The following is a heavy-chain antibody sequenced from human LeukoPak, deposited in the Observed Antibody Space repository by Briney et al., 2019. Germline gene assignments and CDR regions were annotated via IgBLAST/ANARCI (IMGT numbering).Heavy chain of an antibody. D-gene: IGHD6-13*01. CDR3: ASSISSSSDY. V-gene: IGHV3-21*04. CDR2: ISSSSSYI. Sequence: GGSLRLSCAASGLTFSSDSMNWVPQAPAKGLEWVSSISSSSSYIYYADSVKGRFTISRDNANNSLYLQMNSIRAEDTAVYYCASSISSSSDYWGQGTLVTVSS. J-gene: IGHJ4*02. CDR1: GLTFSSDS.